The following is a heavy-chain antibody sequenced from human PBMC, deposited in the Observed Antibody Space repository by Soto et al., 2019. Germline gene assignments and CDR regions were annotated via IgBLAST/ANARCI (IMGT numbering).Heavy chain of an antibody. CDR1: GFTVSSNY. Sequence: GGSLSLSCAASGFTVSSNYMSGVRQAPGKGLEWVSVIYSGGSTYYADAVKGRFTISRHNSKNTLYLQMNSLRAEDTAVYYCAGGPRGYWGQGTLVTVSS. CDR2: IYSGGST. V-gene: IGHV3-53*04. CDR3: AGGPRGY. D-gene: IGHD2-15*01. J-gene: IGHJ4*02.